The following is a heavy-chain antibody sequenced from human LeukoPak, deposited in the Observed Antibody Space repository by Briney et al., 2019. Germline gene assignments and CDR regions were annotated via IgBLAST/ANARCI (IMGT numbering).Heavy chain of an antibody. V-gene: IGHV1-69*04. D-gene: IGHD3-9*01. CDR3: AREPRYVLRYFDWPGGPWFDP. CDR2: IIPILGIA. Sequence: ASVKVSCKASGGTFSSYAISWVRQAPGQGLEWMGRIIPILGIANYAQKFQGRVTITVDKSTSTAYMELSSLRSEDTAVYYCAREPRYVLRYFDWPGGPWFDPRGQGTLVTVSS. J-gene: IGHJ5*02. CDR1: GGTFSSYA.